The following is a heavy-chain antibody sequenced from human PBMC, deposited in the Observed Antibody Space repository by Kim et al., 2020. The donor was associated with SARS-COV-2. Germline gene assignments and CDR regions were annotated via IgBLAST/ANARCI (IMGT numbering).Heavy chain of an antibody. Sequence: IHYAASVEGRFTISRDNAKNSVSLQMNSLRAEDTAVYYCAGGSWMYQFDRWGQGTLVTVSS. V-gene: IGHV3-11*01. CDR2: I. CDR3: AGGSWMYQFDR. D-gene: IGHD2-2*01. J-gene: IGHJ4*02.